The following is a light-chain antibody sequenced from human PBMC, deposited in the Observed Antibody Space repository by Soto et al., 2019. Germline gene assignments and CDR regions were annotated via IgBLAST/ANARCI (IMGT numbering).Light chain of an antibody. CDR1: GSNIGSNT. Sequence: QSVLTQPPSESGTPGQRVTISRSGSGSNIGSNTVNRYQQLPAMAPKFLTHSNNQRSSGVPKRFSGSKSGTSASLAISGLQSEDEADYYCATWDDSLNGHVVFGGGTKLTVL. J-gene: IGLJ2*01. CDR2: SNN. V-gene: IGLV1-44*01. CDR3: ATWDDSLNGHVV.